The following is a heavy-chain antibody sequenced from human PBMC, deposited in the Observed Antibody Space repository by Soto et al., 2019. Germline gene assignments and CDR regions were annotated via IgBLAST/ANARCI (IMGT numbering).Heavy chain of an antibody. CDR3: ARHLRSGNNHYYFDY. D-gene: IGHD1-26*01. V-gene: IGHV4-59*08. CDR2: IYYSGST. J-gene: IGHJ4*02. CDR1: GGSISSYY. Sequence: SETLSLTCTVSGGSISSYYWSWIRQPPGKGLEWIGYIYYSGSTDCNPSLKSRVTISVDTSKNQFSLKLSSVTAADTAVYYCARHLRSGNNHYYFDYWGQGTLVTVSS.